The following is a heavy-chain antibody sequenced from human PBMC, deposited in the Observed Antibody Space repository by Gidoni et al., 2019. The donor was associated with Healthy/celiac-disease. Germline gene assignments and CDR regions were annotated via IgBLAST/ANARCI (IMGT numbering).Heavy chain of an antibody. CDR2: IWYDGSNK. CDR3: ARDRAGVDIVATGGFDY. V-gene: IGHV3-33*01. CDR1: GFPFSSYG. D-gene: IGHD5-12*01. Sequence: QVQLVESGGGVVQPGRSLRLSCAASGFPFSSYGMHWVRQAPGKGLEWVAVIWYDGSNKYYADSVKGRFTISRDNSKNTLYLQMNSLRAEDTAVYYCARDRAGVDIVATGGFDYWGQGTLVTVSS. J-gene: IGHJ4*02.